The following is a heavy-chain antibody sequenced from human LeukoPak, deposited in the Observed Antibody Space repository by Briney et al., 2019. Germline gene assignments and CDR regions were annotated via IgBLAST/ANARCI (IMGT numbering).Heavy chain of an antibody. J-gene: IGHJ4*02. CDR2: IVGNGGGT. CDR1: GFTFSDYY. D-gene: IGHD1-14*01. Sequence: PGGSLRLSCAASGFTFSDYYMSWIRQAPGKGLEWVSAIVGNGGGTYYADSVKGRFTISRDNSKNTLYLQMNSLRADDAAVYYCARIEAHSGDYWGQGTLVTVSS. CDR3: ARIEAHSGDY. V-gene: IGHV3-23*01.